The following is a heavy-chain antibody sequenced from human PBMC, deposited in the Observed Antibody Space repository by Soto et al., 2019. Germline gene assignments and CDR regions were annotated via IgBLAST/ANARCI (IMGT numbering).Heavy chain of an antibody. J-gene: IGHJ6*02. V-gene: IGHV1-3*01. CDR2: INAGNGNT. CDR1: GYTFTSYA. Sequence: AASVKVSCKASGYTFTSYAMHWVRQAPGQRLEWMGWINAGNGNTKYSQKFQGRVTITRDTSASTAYMELSSLRSEDTAVYYCARDQPDYGMDVWGQGTTVTVSS. CDR3: ARDQPDYGMDV.